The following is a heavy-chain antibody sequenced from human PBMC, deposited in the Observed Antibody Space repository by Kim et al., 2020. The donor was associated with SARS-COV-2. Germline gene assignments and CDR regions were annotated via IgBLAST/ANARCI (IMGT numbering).Heavy chain of an antibody. CDR1: GFTFSSYW. Sequence: GGSLRLSCAASGFTFSSYWMSWVRQAPGKGLEWVANIKQDGSEKYYVDSVKGRFTISRDNAKNSLYLQMNSLRAEDTAVYYCARDSLRGDVVVVAATPRPFDYWGQGTLVTVSS. D-gene: IGHD2-15*01. CDR3: ARDSLRGDVVVVAATPRPFDY. CDR2: IKQDGSEK. V-gene: IGHV3-7*01. J-gene: IGHJ4*02.